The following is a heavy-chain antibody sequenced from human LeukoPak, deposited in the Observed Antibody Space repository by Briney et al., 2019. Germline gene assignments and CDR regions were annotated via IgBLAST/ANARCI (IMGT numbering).Heavy chain of an antibody. Sequence: ASVKVSCKASGYIFTSYAMNWVRQAPGQGLEWMGWINTNTGNPTYAQGFTGRFVFSLDTSVSTAYLQISSLKAEDTAVYYCARDRGWDDYYYYGMDVWGQGTTVTVSS. J-gene: IGHJ6*02. CDR1: GYIFTSYA. D-gene: IGHD3-10*01. V-gene: IGHV7-4-1*02. CDR2: INTNTGNP. CDR3: ARDRGWDDYYYYGMDV.